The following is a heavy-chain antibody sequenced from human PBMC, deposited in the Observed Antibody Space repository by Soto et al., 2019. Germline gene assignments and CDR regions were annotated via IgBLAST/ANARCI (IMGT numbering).Heavy chain of an antibody. CDR1: GGSFSGYY. V-gene: IGHV4-34*01. J-gene: IGHJ4*02. Sequence: PSETLSLTCAVYGGSFSGYYWSWIRQPPGKGLEWIGEINHSGSTNYNPSLKSRVTISVDTSKNQFSLKLSSVTAADTAVYYCARFGRYSSSWYLIDYFDYWGQGTLVTVSS. D-gene: IGHD6-13*01. CDR3: ARFGRYSSSWYLIDYFDY. CDR2: INHSGST.